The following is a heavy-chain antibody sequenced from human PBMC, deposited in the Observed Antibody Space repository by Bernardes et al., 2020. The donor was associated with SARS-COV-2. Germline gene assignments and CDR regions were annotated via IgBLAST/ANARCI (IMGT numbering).Heavy chain of an antibody. V-gene: IGHV3-33*01. Sequence: GSLRLSCAASGFTFSSYGMHWVRQAPGKGLEWVAVIWYDGSNKYYADSVKGRFTISRDNTKNTLYLQMNSLRAEDTAVYYCTRGASTGYDYERNYWGQGTLVTVSS. CDR2: IWYDGSNK. D-gene: IGHD5-12*01. CDR3: TRGASTGYDYERNY. J-gene: IGHJ4*02. CDR1: GFTFSSYG.